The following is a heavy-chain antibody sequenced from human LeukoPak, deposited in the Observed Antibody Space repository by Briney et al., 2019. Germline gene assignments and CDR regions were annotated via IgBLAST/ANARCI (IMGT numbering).Heavy chain of an antibody. D-gene: IGHD6-13*01. Sequence: SETLSPTCTVSGGSISSSSYYWGWIRQPPGKGLEWIGYIYYSGSTYYNPSLKSRVTISVDTSKNQFSLKLSSVTAADTAVYYCARHRSSSWYFPNWFDPWGQGTLVTVSS. J-gene: IGHJ5*02. V-gene: IGHV4-39*01. CDR2: IYYSGST. CDR1: GGSISSSSYY. CDR3: ARHRSSSWYFPNWFDP.